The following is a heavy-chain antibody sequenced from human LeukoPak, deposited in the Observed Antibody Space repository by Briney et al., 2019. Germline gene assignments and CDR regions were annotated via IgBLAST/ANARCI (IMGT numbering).Heavy chain of an antibody. V-gene: IGHV3-7*01. CDR3: ARGEWLISYYFDY. Sequence: GGSLRLSCAASGFTFSSYWMSSVRQAPGKGLEWVANIKQDGSEKYYVDSVKGRFTISRDNAKNSLYLQMNSLRAEDTAVYYCARGEWLISYYFDYWGQGTLVTVSS. J-gene: IGHJ4*02. CDR1: GFTFSSYW. CDR2: IKQDGSEK. D-gene: IGHD6-19*01.